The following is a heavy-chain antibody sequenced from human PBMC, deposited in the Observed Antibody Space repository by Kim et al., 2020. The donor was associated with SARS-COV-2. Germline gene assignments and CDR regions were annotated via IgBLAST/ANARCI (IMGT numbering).Heavy chain of an antibody. J-gene: IGHJ3*02. V-gene: IGHV3-9*01. D-gene: IGHD6-19*01. CDR3: AKARLGAVAGTVSAFDI. Sequence: VKGRFTISRDHPKNSLYLQMNSLRAEDTALYYCAKARLGAVAGTVSAFDIWGQGTMVTVSS.